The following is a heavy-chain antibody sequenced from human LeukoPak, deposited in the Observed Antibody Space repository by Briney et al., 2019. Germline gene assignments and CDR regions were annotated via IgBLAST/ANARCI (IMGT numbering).Heavy chain of an antibody. CDR2: IRSKANSYAT. V-gene: IGHV3-73*01. CDR1: GFTFSGSA. CDR3: TSLDSSSHGNDY. D-gene: IGHD6-13*01. Sequence: GGSLRLSCTASGFTFSGSAMHWVRQASGKGLEWVGRIRSKANSYATAYAASVKGRFTISRDDSKNTAYLQMNSLKTEDTAVYYCTSLDSSSHGNDYWGQGTLVTVSS. J-gene: IGHJ4*02.